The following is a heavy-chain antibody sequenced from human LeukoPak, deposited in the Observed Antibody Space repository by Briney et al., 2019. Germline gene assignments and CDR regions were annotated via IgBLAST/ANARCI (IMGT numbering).Heavy chain of an antibody. Sequence: GGSLRLSCAASGSTFSSYEMNWVRQAPGKGLEWVSYISSSGSTIYYADSVKGRFTISRDNAKNSLYLQMNSLRAEDTAVYYCARDRETYYDSSGYYLDAFDIWGQGTMVTVSS. D-gene: IGHD3-22*01. V-gene: IGHV3-48*03. CDR1: GSTFSSYE. J-gene: IGHJ3*02. CDR3: ARDRETYYDSSGYYLDAFDI. CDR2: ISSSGSTI.